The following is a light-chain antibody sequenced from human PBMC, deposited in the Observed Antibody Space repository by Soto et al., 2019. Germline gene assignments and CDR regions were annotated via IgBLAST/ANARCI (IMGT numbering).Light chain of an antibody. CDR2: DVN. Sequence: QSALTQPASMSGSPGQSITISCTGTSSDVGGYNYVSWYQQHPGKAPKLMIYDVNTRPSGVSNRFSGSKSGNTASLTISGLQAEDEADYYCSSYTSSSTEVFGGGTKLTVL. J-gene: IGLJ3*02. V-gene: IGLV2-14*01. CDR1: SSDVGGYNY. CDR3: SSYTSSSTEV.